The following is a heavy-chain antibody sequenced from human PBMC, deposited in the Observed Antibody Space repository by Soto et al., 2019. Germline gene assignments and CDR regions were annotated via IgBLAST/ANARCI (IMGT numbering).Heavy chain of an antibody. CDR1: GFTFSGSY. CDR3: ARVSWREKYGMDV. CDR2: ITFSGNTV. J-gene: IGHJ6*02. V-gene: IGHV3-11*01. Sequence: PGGSLRLSCAASGFTFSGSYMSWIRQAPGKGLEWISYITFSGNTVYYADSLKGRFTISRDNAKNSLYLQMNRLRAEDTAVYYCARVSWREKYGMDVWGQG.